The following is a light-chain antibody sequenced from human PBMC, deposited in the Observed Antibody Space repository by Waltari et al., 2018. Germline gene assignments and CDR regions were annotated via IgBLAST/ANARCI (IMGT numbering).Light chain of an antibody. CDR2: DAS. Sequence: DTQLSPFPPTLAASVGHRVTIPCRAREAINKWLAWYQQKPGKAPKVLIYDASTLQSGVPSRFSGSGSGTEFTLTIDSLQPDDFATYYCQQYNRFSPFGQGTNVEVK. CDR1: EAINKW. CDR3: QQYNRFSP. V-gene: IGKV1-5*01. J-gene: IGKJ1*01.